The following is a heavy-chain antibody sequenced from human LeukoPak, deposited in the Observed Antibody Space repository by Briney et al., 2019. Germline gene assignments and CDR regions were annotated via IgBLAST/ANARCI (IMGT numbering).Heavy chain of an antibody. CDR1: GFTFSNPW. CDR3: AEVEGSYCRI. D-gene: IGHD3-10*01. CDR2: DKRQIDGGTT. V-gene: IGHV3-15*01. J-gene: IGHJ4*01. Sequence: PVGSQRLSHAASGFTFSNPWMTRVRQAPGTALEWAGRDKRQIDGGTTDYAAPVKGRFTISRDDSKTTAYLQMNSLKTEDTAIYYCAEVEGSYCRIWGQGTLVTVSS.